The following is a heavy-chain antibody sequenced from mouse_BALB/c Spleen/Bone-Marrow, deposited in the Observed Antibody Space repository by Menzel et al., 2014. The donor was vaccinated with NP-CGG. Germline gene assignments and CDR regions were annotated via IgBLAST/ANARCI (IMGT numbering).Heavy chain of an antibody. Sequence: VVKTGASVKISCKASGYSFTGYYMHWIKQSHGKSLEWIGYISCYNGASGYNQKFKGKATFTVDTSSTIAYMQFNSLTSEDSAVCYCARRRDGTNYFDYWGQGTTLTVSS. D-gene: IGHD2-1*01. V-gene: IGHV1S34*01. CDR2: ISCYNGAS. CDR3: ARRRDGTNYFDY. J-gene: IGHJ2*01. CDR1: GYSFTGYY.